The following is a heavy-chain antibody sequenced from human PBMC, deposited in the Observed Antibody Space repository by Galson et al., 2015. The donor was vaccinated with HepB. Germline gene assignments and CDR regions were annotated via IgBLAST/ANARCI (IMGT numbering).Heavy chain of an antibody. D-gene: IGHD4-17*01. Sequence: SVKVSCKASGHTFTTYSISWVRRAPGQGLEWMGGIIPFYGTTNYAQNFQGRVTITADESMSTAYIELSSLKSEDTAVYYCARGPTTVSIPFWYFDLWGRGTLVTVSS. CDR2: IIPFYGTT. CDR3: ARGPTTVSIPFWYFDL. V-gene: IGHV1-69*13. CDR1: GHTFTTYS. J-gene: IGHJ2*01.